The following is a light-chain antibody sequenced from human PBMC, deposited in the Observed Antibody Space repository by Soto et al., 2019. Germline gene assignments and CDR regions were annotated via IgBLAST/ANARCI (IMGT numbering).Light chain of an antibody. Sequence: EIVMTQSPATPSVSPGERATLSCRACQSVNIYLAWYQQKPGLAPRLLIFGASYRATGIPAWFIGSQSWTEFNPTISSLQSEDLDVYFCQPYCDCLRLTFGEGTKVDSK. CDR3: QPYCDCLRLT. CDR2: GAS. CDR1: QSVNIY. V-gene: IGKV3D-15*01. J-gene: IGKJ4*01.